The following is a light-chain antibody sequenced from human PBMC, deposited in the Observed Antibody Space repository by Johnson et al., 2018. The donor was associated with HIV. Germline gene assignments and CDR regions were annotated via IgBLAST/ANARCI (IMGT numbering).Light chain of an antibody. Sequence: QSVLTQPPSVSAAPGQKVTISCSGSSCNLGNNYVSWYQQLPGTAPKLLIYDNNKRPSGIPDRFSGSKSGTSATLGITGLQTGDEADYYCGTWDSSLSAGGVFGTGTEVTVL. CDR2: DNN. CDR3: GTWDSSLSAGGV. J-gene: IGLJ1*01. CDR1: SCNLGNNY. V-gene: IGLV1-51*01.